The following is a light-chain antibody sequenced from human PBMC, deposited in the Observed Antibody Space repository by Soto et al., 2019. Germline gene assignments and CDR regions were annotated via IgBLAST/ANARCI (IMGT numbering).Light chain of an antibody. CDR3: SSYTSSNPYV. V-gene: IGLV2-14*01. Sequence: QSALTQPASVSGSPGQSITISCTGTSSDVGGYNYVSWYQQHPGKAPKLMIYDVSNGPSGVSNRFSGSKSGNTASLTISGLQAEDEADYYCSSYTSSNPYVFGTGTKVTVL. CDR1: SSDVGGYNY. J-gene: IGLJ1*01. CDR2: DVS.